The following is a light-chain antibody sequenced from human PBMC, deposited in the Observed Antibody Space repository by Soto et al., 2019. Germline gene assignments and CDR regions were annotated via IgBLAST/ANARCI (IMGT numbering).Light chain of an antibody. Sequence: DIQMTQSPTTLSASVGDRVIITCRASQRMSAWLAWYQQKPGKAPTLLIYDASSLENGVPSRFSGSGSGTDFTLTISSLQPNDFATYYCQQYDTDPWTFGQGTKV. CDR3: QQYDTDPWT. CDR2: DAS. V-gene: IGKV1-5*01. CDR1: QRMSAW. J-gene: IGKJ1*01.